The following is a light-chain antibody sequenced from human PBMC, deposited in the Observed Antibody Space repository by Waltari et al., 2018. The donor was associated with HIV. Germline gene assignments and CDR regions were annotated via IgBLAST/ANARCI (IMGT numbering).Light chain of an antibody. CDR3: QACDSNTGV. CDR1: KLGDKY. J-gene: IGLJ3*02. Sequence: SYELTQPPSVSVSPGQTASISCSGDKLGDKYASWYQQRPGQSPIVVIHQDAKRPSGIPYRFSGGNSANTATLSVSGAHAMDESDYYCQACDSNTGVFGGGTRLTVL. CDR2: QDA. V-gene: IGLV3-1*01.